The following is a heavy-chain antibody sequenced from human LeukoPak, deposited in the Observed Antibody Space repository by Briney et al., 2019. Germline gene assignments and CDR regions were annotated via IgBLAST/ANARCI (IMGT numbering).Heavy chain of an antibody. Sequence: SETLSLTCAVYGGSFSGYYWSWIRQPPGKGLEWIGEINHSGSTNYNPSLKSRVTISVDTSKNQFSLKLNSVTAADTAVYYCARGPPTRPRIGGGWTRYTKAHAFDIWGQGTMVTVSS. D-gene: IGHD2-15*01. CDR2: INHSGST. CDR1: GGSFSGYY. V-gene: IGHV4-34*01. CDR3: ARGPPTRPRIGGGWTRYTKAHAFDI. J-gene: IGHJ3*02.